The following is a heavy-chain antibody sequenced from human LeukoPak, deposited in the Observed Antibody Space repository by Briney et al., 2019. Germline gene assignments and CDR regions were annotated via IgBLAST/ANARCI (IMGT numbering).Heavy chain of an antibody. V-gene: IGHV3-21*01. J-gene: IGHJ6*03. Sequence: GGSLRLSCAASGFTFSSYTMKWVRQAPGKGLEWVSSISSSSSYIYYADSVKGRFTISRDNAKNSLFLQMNSLRAEDTAVYFCARATWDPNYYYMDVWGKGTTVTISS. CDR3: ARATWDPNYYYMDV. CDR2: ISSSSSYI. CDR1: GFTFSSYT. D-gene: IGHD1-26*01.